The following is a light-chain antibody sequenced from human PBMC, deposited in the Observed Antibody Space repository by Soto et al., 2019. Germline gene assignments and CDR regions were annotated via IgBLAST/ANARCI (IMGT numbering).Light chain of an antibody. V-gene: IGKV4-1*01. CDR2: WAS. Sequence: DIVMTQSPASLAVYLGERTTINCKSSQSLFYSSNNKNFLAWYQQKAGQPPKLLIYWASTRESGVPDRFSGSGSGADVNLTITSQQGEDAVVYYFQHYITTPRTFGQGTRLEI. CDR1: QSLFYSSNNKNF. CDR3: QHYITTPRT. J-gene: IGKJ2*01.